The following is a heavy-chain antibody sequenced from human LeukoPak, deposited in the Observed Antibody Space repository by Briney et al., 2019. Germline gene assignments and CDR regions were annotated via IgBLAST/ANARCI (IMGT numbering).Heavy chain of an antibody. V-gene: IGHV3-64*01. CDR2: ISSNGGST. CDR1: GFTFSSYA. CDR3: ARDPPAARYYDSSGYYFGY. Sequence: GGSLRLSCAASGFTFSSYAMHWVRQAPGKGPEYVSAISSNGGSTYYANSVKGRFTISRDNSKNTLYLQMGSLRAEDMAVYYCARDPPAARYYDSSGYYFGYWGQGTLVTVSS. J-gene: IGHJ4*02. D-gene: IGHD3-22*01.